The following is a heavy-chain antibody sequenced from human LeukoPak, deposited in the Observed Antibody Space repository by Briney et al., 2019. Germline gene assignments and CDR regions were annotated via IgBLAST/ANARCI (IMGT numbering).Heavy chain of an antibody. J-gene: IGHJ5*02. CDR3: ARGAQQLVRFDP. CDR2: MNPNSGNT. Sequence: ASVKVSCKASGYTFTSYDINWVRQATGQGLEWMGWMNPNSGNTGYAQKFQGRVTMTRNTSISTAYMELNSLRSEDTAVYYCARGAQQLVRFDPWGQGTLVTVSS. CDR1: GYTFTSYD. V-gene: IGHV1-8*01. D-gene: IGHD6-13*01.